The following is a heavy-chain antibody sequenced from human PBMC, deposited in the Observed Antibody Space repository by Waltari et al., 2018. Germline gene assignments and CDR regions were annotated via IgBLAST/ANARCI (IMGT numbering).Heavy chain of an antibody. Sequence: EVQLLESGGGLVQPGGSLRLSCAASGFTFSSYAMSWVGQAPGKGLEWVSAFSGRSSSTFYADSVKGRFTISRDNSKNTLYLQMNSLRAEDTAVYYCAKGALKFDYWGQGTLVTVSS. CDR1: GFTFSSYA. J-gene: IGHJ4*02. CDR2: FSGRSSST. V-gene: IGHV3-23*01. CDR3: AKGALKFDY.